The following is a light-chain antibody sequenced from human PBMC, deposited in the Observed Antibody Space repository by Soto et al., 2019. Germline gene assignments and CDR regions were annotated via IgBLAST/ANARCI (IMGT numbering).Light chain of an antibody. CDR1: SSDVGGYNY. CDR3: CSYTSSSTLEV. CDR2: DVS. J-gene: IGLJ1*01. Sequence: QSALTQPASVSGSPGQSITISCTGTSSDVGGYNYVSWYQHHPGKAPKLMIYDVSNRPSGVSNRFSGSKSGTTASLTISGLQAEDEAEYYCCSYTSSSTLEVFGTGTKVTVL. V-gene: IGLV2-14*03.